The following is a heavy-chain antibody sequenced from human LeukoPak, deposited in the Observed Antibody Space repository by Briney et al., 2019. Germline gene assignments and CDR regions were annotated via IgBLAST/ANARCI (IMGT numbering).Heavy chain of an antibody. CDR2: INHSGST. V-gene: IGHV4-34*01. CDR1: GGSFSGYY. Sequence: PSETLSLTCAVYGGSFSGYYWSWIRQPPGKGLEWIGEINHSGSTNYNPSLKSRVTISVDTSKNQFSLKLSSVTAADTAVYYCARGNLYGYDFDYWGQGTLVTVSS. J-gene: IGHJ4*02. D-gene: IGHD5-18*01. CDR3: ARGNLYGYDFDY.